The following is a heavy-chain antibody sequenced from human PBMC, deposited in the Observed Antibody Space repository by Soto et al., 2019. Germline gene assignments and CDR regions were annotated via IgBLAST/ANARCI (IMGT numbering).Heavy chain of an antibody. Sequence: QVQLVQSGAEVKKPGSSVKVSCKTSGYTFSSYTLSWVRQAPGQGLEWMGRIMLILDVANYAQKFQDRVTITADKSTSTVSMELRDLRFEDTAVYYCARDGADSRAYSYWYFDLWGRGTPVIVSS. CDR3: ARDGADSRAYSYWYFDL. CDR2: IMLILDVA. D-gene: IGHD3-16*01. J-gene: IGHJ2*01. CDR1: GYTFSSYT. V-gene: IGHV1-69*04.